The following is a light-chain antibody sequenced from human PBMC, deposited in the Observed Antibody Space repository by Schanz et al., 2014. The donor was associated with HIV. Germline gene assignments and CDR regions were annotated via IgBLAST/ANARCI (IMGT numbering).Light chain of an antibody. V-gene: IGKV3-15*01. J-gene: IGKJ3*01. CDR1: QSISNN. Sequence: EIVMTQSPATLYVSPGEGATLSCRASQSISNNLAWYQHKPGQAPRLLIYRASTGATGVPARFSGSGSETDFTLTISRLEPEDFAVYYCQQYGSSPPAFTFGPGTKVDIK. CDR3: QQYGSSPPAFT. CDR2: RAS.